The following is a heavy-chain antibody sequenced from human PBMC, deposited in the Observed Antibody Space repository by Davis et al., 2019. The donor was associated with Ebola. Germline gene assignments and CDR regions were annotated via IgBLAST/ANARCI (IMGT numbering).Heavy chain of an antibody. D-gene: IGHD3-10*01. Sequence: MPGGSLRLSCTVSGGSISSSSYYWGWIRQPPGKGLEWIGEINHSGSTNYNPSLKSRVTISVDTSKNQFSLKLSSVTAADTADYYCARGELLDIWGQGTMVTVSS. CDR1: GGSISSSSYY. CDR2: INHSGST. V-gene: IGHV4-39*07. J-gene: IGHJ3*02. CDR3: ARGELLDI.